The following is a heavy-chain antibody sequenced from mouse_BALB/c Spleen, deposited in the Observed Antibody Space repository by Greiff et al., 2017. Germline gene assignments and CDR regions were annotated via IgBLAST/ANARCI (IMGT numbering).Heavy chain of an antibody. CDR1: GFTFSSYT. Sequence: EVKLVESGGGLVQPGGSLKLSCAASGFTFSSYTMSWVRQTPEKRLEWVAYISNGGGSTYYPDTVKGRFTISRDNAKNTLYLQMSSLKSEDTAMYYGARQGFKYYLDYWGQGTTLTVSS. V-gene: IGHV5-12-2*01. J-gene: IGHJ2*01. CDR2: ISNGGGST. CDR3: ARQGFKYYLDY.